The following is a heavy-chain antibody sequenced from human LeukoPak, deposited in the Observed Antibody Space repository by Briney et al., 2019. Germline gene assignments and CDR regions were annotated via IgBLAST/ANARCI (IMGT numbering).Heavy chain of an antibody. CDR1: GFTFSSYA. V-gene: IGHV3-30-3*01. J-gene: IGHJ6*02. D-gene: IGHD2-15*01. Sequence: GGSLRLSCAASGFTFSSYAMHWVRQAPGKGLGWVAVISYDGSNKYYADSVKGRFTISRDNSKNTLYLQMNSLRAEDTAVYYCAREVDYYYYYGMDVWGQGTTVTVSS. CDR2: ISYDGSNK. CDR3: AREVDYYYYYGMDV.